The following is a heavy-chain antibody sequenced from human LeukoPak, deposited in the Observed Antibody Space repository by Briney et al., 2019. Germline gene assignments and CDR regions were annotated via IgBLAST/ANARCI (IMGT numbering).Heavy chain of an antibody. CDR3: ARLFLNIYDFWSGYANGYYYYYMDV. CDR2: IYYSGST. D-gene: IGHD3-3*01. Sequence: SETLSLTCTVSGGSISSSSYYWGWIRQPPGKGLEWIGSIYYSGSTYYNPSLKSRVTISVDTSKNQFSLKLSSVTAADTAVYYCARLFLNIYDFWSGYANGYYYYYMDVWGKGTTVTVSS. J-gene: IGHJ6*03. CDR1: GGSISSSSYY. V-gene: IGHV4-39*01.